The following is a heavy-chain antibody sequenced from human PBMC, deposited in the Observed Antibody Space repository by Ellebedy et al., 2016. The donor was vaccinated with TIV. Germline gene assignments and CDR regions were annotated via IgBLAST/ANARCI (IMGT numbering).Heavy chain of an antibody. CDR3: ARDPGFRYYGMDV. V-gene: IGHV4-4*07. J-gene: IGHJ6*02. Sequence: MPSETLSLTCTVSGGSISSYYWRWIRQHAGKGLEWIGRIYTSGSTNYNPSLKSRVTMSVDTSKNQFSLKLSSVTAADTAVYYCARDPGFRYYGMDVWGQGTTVTVSS. CDR2: IYTSGST. CDR1: GGSISSYY.